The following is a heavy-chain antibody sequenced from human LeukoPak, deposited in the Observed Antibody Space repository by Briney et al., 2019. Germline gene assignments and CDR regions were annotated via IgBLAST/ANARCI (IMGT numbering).Heavy chain of an antibody. V-gene: IGHV3-21*01. CDR2: ISSTSSYI. CDR3: ARDTFDY. CDR1: GFTFSSYT. Sequence: PGGSLRLSCAASGFTFSSYTMNWVRQAPGEGLEWVSSISSTSSYIYYADSVKGRFTISRDNAKNSLYLQMNSLRPEDTAVYYCARDTFDYWGQGTLVTVSS. J-gene: IGHJ4*02.